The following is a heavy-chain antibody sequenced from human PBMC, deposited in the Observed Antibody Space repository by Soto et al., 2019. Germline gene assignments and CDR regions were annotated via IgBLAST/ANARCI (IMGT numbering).Heavy chain of an antibody. CDR3: ANYDSSGYYRLDDS. V-gene: IGHV3-30*18. D-gene: IGHD3-22*01. CDR2: ISSDGRNK. Sequence: HPGGSLRLSCAASGFTFSTYGMHGVRQAPGKGLEWVAVISSDGRNKYYADSVKGRFTISRDNSENTLYLQMNSLRAEDTAVYYCANYDSSGYYRLDDSWGQGALVTVSS. J-gene: IGHJ4*02. CDR1: GFTFSTYG.